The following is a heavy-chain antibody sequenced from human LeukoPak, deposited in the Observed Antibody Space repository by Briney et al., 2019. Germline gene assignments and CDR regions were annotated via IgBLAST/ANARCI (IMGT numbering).Heavy chain of an antibody. CDR2: ISGSGGST. J-gene: IGHJ1*01. CDR1: GFTFSSYA. D-gene: IGHD6-19*01. CDR3: AKDPGGSGWYSGDFQH. Sequence: GGSLRLSCAASGFTFSSYAMSWVRQAPGKGLEWVSVISGSGGSTYYADSVKGRFTISRDNSKNTLYLQMNSLRAEDTAVYYCAKDPGGSGWYSGDFQHWGQGTLVTVSS. V-gene: IGHV3-23*01.